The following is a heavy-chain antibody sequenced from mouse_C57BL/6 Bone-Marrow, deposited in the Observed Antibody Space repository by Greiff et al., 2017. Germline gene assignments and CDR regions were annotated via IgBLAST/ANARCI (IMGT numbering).Heavy chain of an antibody. CDR3: AKQRDLVVMAY. D-gene: IGHD2-10*02. J-gene: IGHJ3*01. CDR1: GYTFTDYR. V-gene: IGHV5-17*01. Sequence: EVQLQQSGGGLVKPGASLKLSCTASGYTFTDYRMHWVRQAPEKGLEWVGYINTSSSTLYYADTVKGRVTFSRDNAKNNMFLQMTSLRSEDTAMYYCAKQRDLVVMAYWGQGTLVTVSA. CDR2: INTSSSTL.